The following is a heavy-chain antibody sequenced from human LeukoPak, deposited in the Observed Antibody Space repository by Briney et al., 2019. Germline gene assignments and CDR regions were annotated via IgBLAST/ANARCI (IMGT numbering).Heavy chain of an antibody. D-gene: IGHD3-10*01. CDR3: AKAQPTLISRSFDC. CDR2: IIPIFGTA. V-gene: IGHV1-69*13. CDR1: GGTFSSYA. Sequence: SVKVSCKASGGTFSSYAISWVRQAPGQGLEWMGGIIPIFGTANYAQKFQGRVTIIADESTSTAYMELSSLRSEDTAVYYCAKAQPTLISRSFDCWGQGALVTVSS. J-gene: IGHJ4*02.